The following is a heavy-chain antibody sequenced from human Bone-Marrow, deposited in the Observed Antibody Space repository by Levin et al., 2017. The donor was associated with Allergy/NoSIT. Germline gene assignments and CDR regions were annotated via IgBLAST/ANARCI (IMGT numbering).Heavy chain of an antibody. CDR1: GYTFSDYY. V-gene: IGHV1-2*06. Sequence: ASVKVSCKASGYTFSDYYIHWVRQGPGQGLEWMGRIDPNSGGTNYAQKFQGRVTMTRDTSSSTAYMEMRRLTSDDTAVYYCARGARFLEWLFLYYFDYWGQGTLVTVSS. CDR2: IDPNSGGT. CDR3: ARGARFLEWLFLYYFDY. D-gene: IGHD3-3*01. J-gene: IGHJ4*02.